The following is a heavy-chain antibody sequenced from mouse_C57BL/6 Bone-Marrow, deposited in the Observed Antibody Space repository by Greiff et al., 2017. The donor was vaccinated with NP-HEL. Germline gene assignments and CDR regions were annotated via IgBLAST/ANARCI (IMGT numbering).Heavy chain of an antibody. D-gene: IGHD1-1*01. CDR2: IFPGSGST. V-gene: IGHV1-75*01. CDR1: GYTFTDYY. Sequence: QVQLKESGPELVKPGASVKISCKASGYTFTDYYINWVKQRPGQGLEWIGWIFPGSGSTYYNEKFKGKATLTVDKSSSTAYMLLSSLTSEDSAVYFCARFHYYCSSQFDDWGEGTTLTVSS. J-gene: IGHJ2*01. CDR3: ARFHYYCSSQFDD.